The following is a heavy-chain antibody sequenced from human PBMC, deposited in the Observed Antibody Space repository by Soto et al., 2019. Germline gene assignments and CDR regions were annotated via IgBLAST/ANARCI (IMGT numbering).Heavy chain of an antibody. CDR1: GGTFSSYA. CDR2: IIPIFGTA. CDR3: ASSRGGYCSSTSCYPGNWFDP. J-gene: IGHJ5*02. D-gene: IGHD2-2*01. Sequence: QVQLVQSGAEVKKPGSSVKVSCKASGGTFSSYAISWVRQAPGQGLEWMGGIIPIFGTANYAQKFQGRVTIPADKSTSTAYMELSSLRSEDTAVYYCASSRGGYCSSTSCYPGNWFDPWGQGTLVTVSS. V-gene: IGHV1-69*06.